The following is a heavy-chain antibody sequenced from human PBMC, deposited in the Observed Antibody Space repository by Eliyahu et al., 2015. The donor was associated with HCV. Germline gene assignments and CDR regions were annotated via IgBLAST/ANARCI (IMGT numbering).Heavy chain of an antibody. CDR3: AKRITMVRGVITNAGIDY. D-gene: IGHD3-10*01. CDR1: GXPFSSXA. V-gene: IGHV3-23*04. J-gene: IGHJ4*02. Sequence: EVQLVESGGGLVQPGGSLRLSCAASGXPFSSXAXSXVRQAPGKGLEWVSSITGSGGSTYYADSVKGRFTISRDNSKNTLYLQMSSLRAEDTAVYYCAKRITMVRGVITNAGIDYWGQGTLVTVSS. CDR2: ITGSGGST.